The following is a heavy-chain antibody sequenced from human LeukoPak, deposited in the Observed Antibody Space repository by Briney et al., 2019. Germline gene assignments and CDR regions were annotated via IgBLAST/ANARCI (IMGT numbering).Heavy chain of an antibody. V-gene: IGHV3-33*01. CDR2: VWNDGSDD. D-gene: IGHD6-13*01. J-gene: IGHJ4*02. CDR1: GFSFRNYG. CDR3: ARDRTSRWFDPLDY. Sequence: GGSLRLSCAASGFSFRNYGMHWVRQAPGKGLEWVAVVWNDGSDDYYRDSVKGRFTISRDNSKNTLYLQMNSLRAEDTAVYYCARDRTSRWFDPLDYWGQGTPVTVYS.